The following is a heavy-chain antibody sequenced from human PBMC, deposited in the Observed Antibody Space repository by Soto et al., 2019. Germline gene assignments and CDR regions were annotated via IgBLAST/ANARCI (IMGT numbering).Heavy chain of an antibody. Sequence: SETLSLTCTVSGGSISSYYWSWIRQPPGKGLEWIGYIYYSGSTSYNPSLKSRVTISVDTSKNQFSLKLSSVTAADTAVYYCARRYGGNFDYWGQGTLVTVPQ. V-gene: IGHV4-59*01. CDR2: IYYSGST. D-gene: IGHD1-26*01. CDR3: ARRYGGNFDY. CDR1: GGSISSYY. J-gene: IGHJ4*02.